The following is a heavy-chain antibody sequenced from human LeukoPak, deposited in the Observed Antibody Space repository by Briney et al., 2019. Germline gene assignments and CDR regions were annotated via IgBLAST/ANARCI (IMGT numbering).Heavy chain of an antibody. Sequence: WASVKVSCKASGDTLTGYYIHWVRQAPRQGLEWMGCFDPNTGATHYAQKFQGRVTMTRDTTIDTDFLELRSLISDDTALYYRAGYTVVRGLTLSAFDIWGQGTMVTVSS. CDR3: AGYTVVRGLTLSAFDI. CDR2: FDPNTGAT. CDR1: GDTLTGYY. J-gene: IGHJ3*02. D-gene: IGHD3-10*01. V-gene: IGHV1-2*02.